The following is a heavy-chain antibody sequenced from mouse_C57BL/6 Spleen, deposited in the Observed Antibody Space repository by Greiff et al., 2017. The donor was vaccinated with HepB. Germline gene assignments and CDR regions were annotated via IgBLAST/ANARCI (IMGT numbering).Heavy chain of an antibody. CDR1: GYTFTSYW. CDR2: IHPKSGST. D-gene: IGHD3-2*02. CDR3: ARQLKLHSVPDCFDY. V-gene: IGHV1-64*01. J-gene: IGHJ2*01. Sequence: QVQLQQSGAELVKPGASVKLSCKASGYTFTSYWMNWVKQRPGQGLEWIGMIHPKSGSTNYNEKFKSKATLTVDKSSSTAYMQLSSRTSEDSAVYYCARQLKLHSVPDCFDYWGQGTTLTVSS.